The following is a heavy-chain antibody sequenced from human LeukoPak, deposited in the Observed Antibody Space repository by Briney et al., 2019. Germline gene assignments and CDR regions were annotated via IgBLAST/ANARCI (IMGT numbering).Heavy chain of an antibody. V-gene: IGHV4-4*07. Sequence: KTSETLSLTCSVSGISIRSYFWSWTRQPAGKTLEWIGRISTSGSSKYNPSLKSRVTMSVDTSKNQFSLKLSSVTAADTAVYYCARRSSKRFNWYFDLWGRGTLVTVSS. CDR1: GISIRSYF. CDR3: ARRSSKRFNWYFDL. D-gene: IGHD5-24*01. CDR2: ISTSGSS. J-gene: IGHJ2*01.